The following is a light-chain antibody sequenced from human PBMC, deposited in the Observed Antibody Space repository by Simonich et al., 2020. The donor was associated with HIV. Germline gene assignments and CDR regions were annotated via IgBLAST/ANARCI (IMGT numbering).Light chain of an antibody. CDR3: CSYAGRSVI. CDR2: DVS. V-gene: IGLV2-11*01. CDR1: SSDVGGYNY. Sequence: QSALTQPRSVSGSPGQSVTISCTGTSSDVGGYNYVSWSQQHPGKAPKLLIYDVSKRPSGVPVRFSGSKSGNTASLTISGLQAEDEGQYYCCSYAGRSVIFGGGTKLTVL. J-gene: IGLJ2*01.